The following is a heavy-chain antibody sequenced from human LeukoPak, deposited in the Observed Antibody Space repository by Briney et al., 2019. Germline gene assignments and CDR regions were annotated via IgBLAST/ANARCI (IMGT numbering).Heavy chain of an antibody. CDR2: IGPTGSDR. CDR1: GLTFSTSG. J-gene: IGHJ4*02. V-gene: IGHV3-21*06. D-gene: IGHD1-14*01. Sequence: PGGSLRLSCTPSGLTFSTSGFDWVRQAPAKGLEWVASIGPTGSDRYHADSIKGRFTICRDNANNFLYLQMNSLRAEDTAVYYCATETNGRHYDYWGQGTLLTVSS. CDR3: ATETNGRHYDY.